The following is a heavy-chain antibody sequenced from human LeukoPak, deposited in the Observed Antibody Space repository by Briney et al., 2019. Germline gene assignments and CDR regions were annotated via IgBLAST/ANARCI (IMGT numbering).Heavy chain of an antibody. CDR3: AHRRQYGDYVHY. CDR1: GYSISSGYYW. J-gene: IGHJ4*02. Sequence: TLSLTCTVSGYSISSGYYWGWIRQPPGKALEWLALIYWDDDKRYSPSLKSRLTITKDTSKNQVVLTMTNMDPVDTATYYCAHRRQYGDYVHYWGQGTLVTVSS. V-gene: IGHV2-5*02. D-gene: IGHD4-17*01. CDR2: IYWDDDK.